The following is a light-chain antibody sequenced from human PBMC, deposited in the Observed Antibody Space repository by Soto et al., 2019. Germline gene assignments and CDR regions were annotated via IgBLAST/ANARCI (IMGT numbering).Light chain of an antibody. Sequence: ILLTQSPGTLSWSPGERATPSCRASQTVSSYLLWYQPKPGQAPRLLIHGASSRAAGLPDRFIGGWSGKVFTLTISIIEPEDCAVYDCQQRSNWPFFGGGTQVDI. CDR1: QTVSSY. CDR3: QQRSNWPF. J-gene: IGKJ4*01. CDR2: GAS. V-gene: IGKV3-11*01.